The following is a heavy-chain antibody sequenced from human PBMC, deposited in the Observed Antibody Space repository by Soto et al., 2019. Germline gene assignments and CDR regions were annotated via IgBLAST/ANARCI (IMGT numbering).Heavy chain of an antibody. CDR1: GFTFSSFA. J-gene: IGHJ4*02. CDR2: ISSDSGHT. D-gene: IGHD6-13*01. Sequence: GGSLRLSCAASGFTFSSFAMSWVRQAPGKGLEWVSSISSDSGHTYYADSVKGRFTISRDNSKKTLYLQMNSPRAEDTAIYYCAKDASYGTSWYCADYWGQGTLVTVSS. V-gene: IGHV3-23*01. CDR3: AKDASYGTSWYCADY.